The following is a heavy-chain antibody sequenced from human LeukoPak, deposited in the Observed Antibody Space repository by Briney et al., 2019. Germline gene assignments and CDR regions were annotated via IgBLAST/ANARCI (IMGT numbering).Heavy chain of an antibody. J-gene: IGHJ5*02. CDR3: TRDQNFYGSGRGFDP. V-gene: IGHV3-21*01. CDR2: ITSSNSYI. D-gene: IGHD3-10*01. CDR1: GFAFSTYS. Sequence: GGSLRLSCAASGFAFSTYSMNWVRQAPGKGLEWVSSITSSNSYIHYADSVRGRFTISRDNAKNSVYLQMNSLRAEDTAIYYCTRDQNFYGSGRGFDPWGQGTLVTVSS.